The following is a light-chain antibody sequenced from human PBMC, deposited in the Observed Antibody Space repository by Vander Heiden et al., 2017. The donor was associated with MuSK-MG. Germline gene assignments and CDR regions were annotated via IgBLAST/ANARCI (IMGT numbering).Light chain of an antibody. CDR3: QQYDSSPWT. V-gene: IGKV1-8*01. CDR2: AAS. J-gene: IGKJ1*01. CDR1: QGISCY. Sequence: AIRMTQAPSSFSASTGDRVTITCRASQGISCYLAWYQQKPGKAPELLIYAASTLQSGVPSRFSGSGSGTDFTLTISCLQSEDFATYYCQQYDSSPWTFGQGTKVEIK.